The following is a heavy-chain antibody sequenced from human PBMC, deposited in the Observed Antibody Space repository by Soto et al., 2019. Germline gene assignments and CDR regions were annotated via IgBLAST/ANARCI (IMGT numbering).Heavy chain of an antibody. CDR1: GGPFSSYA. J-gene: IGHJ4*02. Sequence: SVKLSCQASGGPFSSYAISWARQAPGPGLEWMGGIIPIFGTANYAQKFQGRVTVTADESTSTAYMELSSLRSEDTAVYYCARDHPGYDYVWGSYRGWGQGTLVTVSS. D-gene: IGHD3-16*02. CDR2: IIPIFGTA. V-gene: IGHV1-69*13. CDR3: ARDHPGYDYVWGSYRG.